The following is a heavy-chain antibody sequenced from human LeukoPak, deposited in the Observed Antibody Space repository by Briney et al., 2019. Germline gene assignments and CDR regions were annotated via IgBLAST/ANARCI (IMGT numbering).Heavy chain of an antibody. CDR1: GYSFSSYW. V-gene: IGHV5-51*01. CDR3: ARSGGKTYYYYYYGMDV. D-gene: IGHD2-15*01. J-gene: IGHJ6*02. CDR2: IYPGDSDT. Sequence: GESLKISCKGSGYSFSSYWIGWVRQMPGKGLEWMGIIYPGDSDTRYSPSFQGQVTISADKSISTAYLQWSSLKASDTAMYYCARSGGKTYYYYYYGMDVWGQGTTVTVSS.